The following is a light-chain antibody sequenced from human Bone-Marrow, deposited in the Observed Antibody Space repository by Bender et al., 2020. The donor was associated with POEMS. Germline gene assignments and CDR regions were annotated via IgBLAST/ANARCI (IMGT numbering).Light chain of an antibody. J-gene: IGLJ2*01. CDR3: AAWDDSLSVVV. CDR1: SSNIESNY. V-gene: IGLV1-47*01. CDR2: RDN. Sequence: QSVLIQPPSASGTPGQRVTLSCSGSSSNIESNYVYWYQHLPGTAPKLLIYRDNRRPSGVPDRFSGSKSGTSASLAISELRSEDEADYHCAAWDDSLSVVVFGGGTKLTVL.